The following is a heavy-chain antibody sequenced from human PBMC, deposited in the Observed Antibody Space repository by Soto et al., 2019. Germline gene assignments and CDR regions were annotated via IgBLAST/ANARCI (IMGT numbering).Heavy chain of an antibody. V-gene: IGHV3-30-3*01. CDR2: ISYDGSNK. D-gene: IGHD2-15*01. CDR3: AREGWPLLQTGMDV. Sequence: GGSLRLSCAASGFTFSSYAMHWVRQAPGKGLEWVAVISYDGSNKYYADSVKGRFTISRDNSKNTLYLQMNSLRAEDTAVYYCAREGWPLLQTGMDVWGQGTTVTVSS. CDR1: GFTFSSYA. J-gene: IGHJ6*02.